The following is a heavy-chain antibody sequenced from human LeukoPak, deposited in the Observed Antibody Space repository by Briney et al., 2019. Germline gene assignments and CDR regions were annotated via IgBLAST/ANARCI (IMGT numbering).Heavy chain of an antibody. CDR3: ARDFDSYGYFDY. Sequence: GGSLRLSCAASGFTVSSNYMSWVRQAPGKGLEWVSSISSTSNSIYYADSVKGRFTISRDNAKNSLYLQMNSLRAEDTAVYYCARDFDSYGYFDYWGQGTLVTVSS. J-gene: IGHJ4*02. V-gene: IGHV3-21*01. D-gene: IGHD5-18*01. CDR2: ISSTSNSI. CDR1: GFTVSSNY.